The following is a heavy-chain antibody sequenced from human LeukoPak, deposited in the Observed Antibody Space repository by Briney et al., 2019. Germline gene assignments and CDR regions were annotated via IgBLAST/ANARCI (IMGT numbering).Heavy chain of an antibody. J-gene: IGHJ4*02. D-gene: IGHD6-19*01. CDR3: ASSPSIAVAGMVY. V-gene: IGHV3-23*01. CDR1: GFTFSSYA. CDR2: ISGSGGST. Sequence: GGSLRLSCAASGFTFSSYAMSWVRQAPGKGLEWVSAISGSGGSTYYADSVKGRFTISRDNSKNTLYLQMNSLRAEDTAVCYCASSPSIAVAGMVYWGQGTLVTVSS.